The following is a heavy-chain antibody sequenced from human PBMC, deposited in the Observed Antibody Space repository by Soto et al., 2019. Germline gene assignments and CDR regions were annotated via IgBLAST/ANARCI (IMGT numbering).Heavy chain of an antibody. V-gene: IGHV4-31*03. D-gene: IGHD5-12*01. CDR3: ATMATTYYYYYGMDV. Sequence: SETLSLTCTVSGVSISSGGYYWSWIREHPGKGLEWIGYIYYSGSTYYNPSLKSRVTISVDTSKNQFSLKLSSVTAADTAVYYCATMATTYYYYYGMDVWGQGTTVTVSS. J-gene: IGHJ6*02. CDR2: IYYSGST. CDR1: GVSISSGGYY.